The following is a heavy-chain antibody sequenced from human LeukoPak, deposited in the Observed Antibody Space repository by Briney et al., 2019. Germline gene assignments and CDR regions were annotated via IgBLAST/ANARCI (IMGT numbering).Heavy chain of an antibody. Sequence: GGSLRLSCAASGFTFSSYSMNWVRQAPGKGLEWVSSISSSSSYIYYADSVKGRFTISRDNAKNSLYLQMNSLRAEDTAVYYCARDPMYYDILTGYSPYYFDYWGQGTLVAVSS. D-gene: IGHD3-9*01. J-gene: IGHJ4*02. CDR3: ARDPMYYDILTGYSPYYFDY. V-gene: IGHV3-21*01. CDR2: ISSSSSYI. CDR1: GFTFSSYS.